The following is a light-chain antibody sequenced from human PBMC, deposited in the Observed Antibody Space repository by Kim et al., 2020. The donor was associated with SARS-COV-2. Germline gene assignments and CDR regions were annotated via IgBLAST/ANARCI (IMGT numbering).Light chain of an antibody. CDR3: SSYAGSDIVI. CDR1: SSDVGGYKY. Sequence: GLSITISCTGTSSDVGGYKYASWYQQHPGKAPKLMIHDVSERPSGVPDRFSGSKSGNTASLTVSGLQAEDEADYYCSSYAGSDIVIFGGGTQLTVL. J-gene: IGLJ2*01. V-gene: IGLV2-8*01. CDR2: DVS.